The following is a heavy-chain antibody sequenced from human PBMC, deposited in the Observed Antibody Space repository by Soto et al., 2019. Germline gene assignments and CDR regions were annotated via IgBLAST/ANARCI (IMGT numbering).Heavy chain of an antibody. Sequence: SETLSLTCTVSGGSISSYYWSWIRQPPGKGLEWIGYIYYSGSTNYNPSLKSRVTISVDTSKNQFSLKLSSVTAADTAVYYCARGYCITTSCYDWFDPWGQGTLVTVSS. D-gene: IGHD2-2*01. J-gene: IGHJ5*02. CDR3: ARGYCITTSCYDWFDP. V-gene: IGHV4-59*01. CDR2: IYYSGST. CDR1: GGSISSYY.